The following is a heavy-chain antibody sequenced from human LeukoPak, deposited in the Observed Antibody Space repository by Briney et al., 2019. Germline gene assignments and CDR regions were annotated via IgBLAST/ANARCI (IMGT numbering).Heavy chain of an antibody. V-gene: IGHV4-39*01. J-gene: IGHJ5*02. CDR3: ARQIRLNIAARPNWFDP. CDR2: IYYSGST. Sequence: SETLSLTCTVSGGSISSSSYYWGWIRQPPGKGLEWIGSIYYSGSTYYSPSLKSRVTISVDTSKNQFSLKLSSVTAADTAVYYCARQIRLNIAARPNWFDPWGQGTLVTVSS. D-gene: IGHD6-6*01. CDR1: GGSISSSSYY.